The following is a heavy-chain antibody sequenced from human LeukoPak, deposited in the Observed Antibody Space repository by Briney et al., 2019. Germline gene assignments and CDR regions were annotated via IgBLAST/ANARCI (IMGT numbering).Heavy chain of an antibody. V-gene: IGHV4-31*03. CDR3: ARQGPLVRGVSNWFDP. CDR1: GGSISSGGYY. D-gene: IGHD3-10*01. J-gene: IGHJ5*02. Sequence: SETLSLTCTVSGGSISSGGYYWSWIRQHPGKGLEWIGYIYYSGSTYYNPSLKSRVTISVDTSKNQFSLKLSSVTAADTAVYYCARQGPLVRGVSNWFDPWGQGTLVTVSS. CDR2: IYYSGST.